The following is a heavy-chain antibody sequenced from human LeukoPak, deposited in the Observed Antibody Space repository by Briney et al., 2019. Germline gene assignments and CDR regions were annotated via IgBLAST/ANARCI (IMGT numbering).Heavy chain of an antibody. CDR2: MNPNSGNT. CDR1: GYTFTSYD. Sequence: GASVKVSCKASGYTFTSYDINRVRQATGPGLEWMGWMNPNSGNTGYAQKFQGRVTITRNTSISTAYMELSSLRSEDTAVYCCACSGSYSGGFDIWGQGTMVTVSS. J-gene: IGHJ3*02. V-gene: IGHV1-8*03. D-gene: IGHD1-26*01. CDR3: ACSGSYSGGFDI.